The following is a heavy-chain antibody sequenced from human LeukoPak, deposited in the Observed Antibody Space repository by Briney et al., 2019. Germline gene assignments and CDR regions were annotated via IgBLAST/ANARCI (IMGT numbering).Heavy chain of an antibody. CDR1: GGSISSYY. J-gene: IGHJ4*02. D-gene: IGHD6-13*01. Sequence: SETLSLTCTVSGGSISSYYWSWIRQPPGKGLEWIGYIYYSGSTNYNPSLKSRVTISVDTSKNQFSLKLSSVTAADTAVYYCARDLTGSSWYYWGQGTLVTVSS. V-gene: IGHV4-59*12. CDR2: IYYSGST. CDR3: ARDLTGSSWYY.